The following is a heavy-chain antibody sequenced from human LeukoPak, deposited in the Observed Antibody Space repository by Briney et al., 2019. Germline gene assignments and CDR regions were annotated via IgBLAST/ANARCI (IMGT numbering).Heavy chain of an antibody. J-gene: IGHJ4*02. CDR1: GFTFSSYA. V-gene: IGHV3-23*01. Sequence: GGSLRLSCAASGFTFSSYAMSWVRQAPGKGLEWVSAISGSGGSTYYADSVKGRFTISRDNSKNTLYLQMNSLRAEDTAVYYCAKGGGRKRDRIGNPFDYWGQGTLVTVSS. CDR2: ISGSGGST. CDR3: AKGGGRKRDRIGNPFDY. D-gene: IGHD1-14*01.